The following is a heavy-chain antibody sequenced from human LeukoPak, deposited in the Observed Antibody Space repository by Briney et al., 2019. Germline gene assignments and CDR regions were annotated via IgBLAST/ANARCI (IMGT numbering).Heavy chain of an antibody. J-gene: IGHJ4*02. D-gene: IGHD3-9*01. V-gene: IGHV1-2*02. CDR1: VYTFTGYY. CDR3: AGGGGGVLTGYLRPIDY. Sequence: ASVKVSCKASVYTFTGYYMHWVRQAPGQGLEWMGWINPNSGGTNYAQKFQGRVTMTRDTSISTAYMELSRLRSDDTAVYYCAGGGGGVLTGYLRPIDYWGQGTLVTVSS. CDR2: INPNSGGT.